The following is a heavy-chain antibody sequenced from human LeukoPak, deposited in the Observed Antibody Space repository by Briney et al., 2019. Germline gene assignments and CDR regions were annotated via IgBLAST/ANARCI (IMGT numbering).Heavy chain of an antibody. V-gene: IGHV3-53*04. CDR3: AKDIYDFWSGYYGMDV. D-gene: IGHD3-3*01. Sequence: GGSLRLSCAASGFTVSSNYMSWVRQAPGKGLEWVSVIYSGGSTYYADSVKGRFTISRHNAKNSLYLQMNSLRAEDTALYYCAKDIYDFWSGYYGMDVWGQGTTVTVSS. CDR1: GFTVSSNY. CDR2: IYSGGST. J-gene: IGHJ6*02.